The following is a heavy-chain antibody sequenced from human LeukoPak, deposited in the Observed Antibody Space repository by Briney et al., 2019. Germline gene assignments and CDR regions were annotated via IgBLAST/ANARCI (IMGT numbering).Heavy chain of an antibody. V-gene: IGHV3-30-3*01. Sequence: GGSLRLSCAASGFTFSSYAMHWVRQAPGKGLERVAVISYDGSNKYYADSVKGRFTISRDNSKNTLYLQMNSLRAEDTAVYYCAIHPDSSWDGAFDIWGQGTMVTVSS. J-gene: IGHJ3*02. CDR1: GFTFSSYA. CDR3: AIHPDSSWDGAFDI. CDR2: ISYDGSNK. D-gene: IGHD6-13*01.